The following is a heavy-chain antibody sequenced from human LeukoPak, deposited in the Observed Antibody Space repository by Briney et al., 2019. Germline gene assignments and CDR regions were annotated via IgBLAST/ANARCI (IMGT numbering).Heavy chain of an antibody. D-gene: IGHD1-1*01. Sequence: SETLSLTCTVSGGSISSYYWSWIRQPPGKGLEWIGYIYYSGSTNYNPSLKSRVTISVDTSRNQFSLKLSSVTAADTAVYYCARDSYTRFDYWGQGTLVTVSS. J-gene: IGHJ4*02. CDR2: IYYSGST. CDR1: GGSISSYY. CDR3: ARDSYTRFDY. V-gene: IGHV4-59*01.